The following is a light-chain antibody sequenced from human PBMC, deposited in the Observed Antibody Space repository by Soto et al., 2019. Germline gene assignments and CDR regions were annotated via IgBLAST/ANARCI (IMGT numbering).Light chain of an antibody. V-gene: IGKV1-5*01. J-gene: IGKJ1*01. CDR2: DAS. Sequence: GDRVTITCRASQSISSWLAWYRQKPGKAPKLLIYDASSLESGVPSRFSGSGSGTEFTLTISSLQPDDFATYYCQQYNSYWTFAQGTKVAIK. CDR3: QQYNSYWT. CDR1: QSISSW.